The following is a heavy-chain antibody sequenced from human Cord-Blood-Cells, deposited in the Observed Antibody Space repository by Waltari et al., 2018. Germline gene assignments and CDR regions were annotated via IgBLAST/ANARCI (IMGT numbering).Heavy chain of an antibody. CDR1: GGSFSGYY. J-gene: IGHJ5*02. CDR3: ARGLIMVSTGDHLGRWFDP. Sequence: QVQLQQWGAGLLKPSETLSLTCAVYGGSFSGYYWSWIRQPPGKGLEWIGEIDHSRSTNYNPSLNSRVTISVDTSKNQFSLKLSSVTAADTAVYYWARGLIMVSTGDHLGRWFDPWGQGTLVTVSS. V-gene: IGHV4-34*01. CDR2: IDHSRST. D-gene: IGHD7-27*01.